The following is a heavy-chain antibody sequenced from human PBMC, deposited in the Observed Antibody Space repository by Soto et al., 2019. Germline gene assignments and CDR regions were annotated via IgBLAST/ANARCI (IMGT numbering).Heavy chain of an antibody. Sequence: HPGGSLRLSCAASGFTFSSYSMNWVRQAPGKGLEWVSYISSSSSTIYYADSVKGRFTISRDNAKNSLYLQMNSLRDEDTAVYYCARDLTGKFMVERSFRGLSWFDPWGQGTLVTV. D-gene: IGHD1-20*01. J-gene: IGHJ5*02. CDR3: ARDLTGKFMVERSFRGLSWFDP. CDR1: GFTFSSYS. CDR2: ISSSSSTI. V-gene: IGHV3-48*02.